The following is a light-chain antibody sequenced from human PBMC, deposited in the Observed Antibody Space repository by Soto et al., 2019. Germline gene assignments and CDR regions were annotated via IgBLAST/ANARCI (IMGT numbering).Light chain of an antibody. CDR2: EAS. V-gene: IGKV3-11*01. CDR1: QSVSSY. Sequence: EIVVTQSPATLSLSPGERATLSCRASQSVSSYLACYQQKPGQAPRLLMYEASTRATCIPARFSGGGSGTDFTLTISSLEPEDFAVYYCQQRSDWPWTFGQGTKVAIK. J-gene: IGKJ1*01. CDR3: QQRSDWPWT.